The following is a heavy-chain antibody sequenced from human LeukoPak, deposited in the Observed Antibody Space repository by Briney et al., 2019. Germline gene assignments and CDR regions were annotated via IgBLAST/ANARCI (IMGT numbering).Heavy chain of an antibody. CDR3: ARDSGTTGEVKFDP. CDR2: IYSDGTI. D-gene: IGHD4-17*01. Sequence: MTSETLSLTCTVSGGSISRYYWSWIRQPAGKGLEWLGRIYSDGTITYNPSLQSRLTVSIDTSKNQFSLKLSFVTAADTAVYYCARDSGTTGEVKFDPWGQGTLVTVSS. V-gene: IGHV4-4*07. J-gene: IGHJ5*02. CDR1: GGSISRYY.